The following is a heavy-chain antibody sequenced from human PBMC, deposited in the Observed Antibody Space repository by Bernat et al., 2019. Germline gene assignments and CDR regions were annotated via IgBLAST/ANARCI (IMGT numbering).Heavy chain of an antibody. J-gene: IGHJ4*02. D-gene: IGHD2-2*02. V-gene: IGHV4-31*03. CDR3: AREMSGYCSSTSCYTGGFDY. Sequence: QVQLQESGPGLVKPSQTLSLTCTVSGGSISSGGYYWSWIRQHPGKGLEWIGYIYYSGSTYYNPSLKSRVTISVDTSTNQFSLKLSSVTAADTAVYYCAREMSGYCSSTSCYTGGFDYWGQGTLVTVSS. CDR2: IYYSGST. CDR1: GGSISSGGYY.